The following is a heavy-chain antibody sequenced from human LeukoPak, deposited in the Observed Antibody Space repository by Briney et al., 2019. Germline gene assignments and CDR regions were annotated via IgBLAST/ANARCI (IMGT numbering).Heavy chain of an antibody. CDR3: ARLNKRPWRYYDSSGYYGY. Sequence: SETLSLTCAVYGGSFSGYYWSWIRQPPGKGLEWIGEINHSGSTNYNPSLKSRVTISVDTSKNQFSLKLSSVTAADTAVYYCARLNKRPWRYYDSSGYYGYWGQGTLVTVSS. V-gene: IGHV4-34*01. J-gene: IGHJ4*02. D-gene: IGHD3-22*01. CDR2: INHSGST. CDR1: GGSFSGYY.